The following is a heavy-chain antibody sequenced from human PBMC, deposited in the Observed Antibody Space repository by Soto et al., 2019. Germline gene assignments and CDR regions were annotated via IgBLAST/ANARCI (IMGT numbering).Heavy chain of an antibody. CDR2: ISARGGIS. V-gene: IGHV3-23*01. Sequence: DVQLLESGGGLVQPGGSLRLSCAASGFSFSSYAMVWVRQAPGKGLEWVAVISARGGISYFADSVKGRFTLSRDNSKNVLSLEMNSLRAEDTAIYFCAKGSIEYSASVDNWGQGTLVVVSS. CDR1: GFSFSSYA. D-gene: IGHD5-12*01. J-gene: IGHJ4*02. CDR3: AKGSIEYSASVDN.